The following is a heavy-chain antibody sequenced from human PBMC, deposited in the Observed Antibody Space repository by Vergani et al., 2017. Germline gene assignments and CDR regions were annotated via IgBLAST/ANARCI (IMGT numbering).Heavy chain of an antibody. CDR1: GLPVSGFAFNTYA. CDR3: SRGRGYSFGYSDY. D-gene: IGHD5-18*01. J-gene: IGHJ4*02. Sequence: RLVQSGGGLAHPGGSLRLSCAASGLPVSGFAFNTYAMIWVRQAPGKELEWVAFIRNKAYGGTTEYAASVKGRFTISRDDSKRLAYLQLSGLKTEDTAVYFCSRGRGYSFGYSDYWGQGTLVTVSS. V-gene: IGHV3-49*04. CDR2: IRNKAYGGTT.